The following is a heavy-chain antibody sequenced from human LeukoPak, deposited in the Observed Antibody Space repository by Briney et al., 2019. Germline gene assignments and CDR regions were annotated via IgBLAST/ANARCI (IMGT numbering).Heavy chain of an antibody. CDR1: GFTFSSYW. J-gene: IGHJ4*02. Sequence: GGSPRLSCAASGFTFSSYWMSWVRQAPGKGLEWVANIKQDGSEKYYVDSVKGRFTISRDNAKNSLYLQMNSLRAEDTAVYYCARDLVGARADYWGQGTLVTVSS. D-gene: IGHD1-26*01. CDR3: ARDLVGARADY. CDR2: IKQDGSEK. V-gene: IGHV3-7*01.